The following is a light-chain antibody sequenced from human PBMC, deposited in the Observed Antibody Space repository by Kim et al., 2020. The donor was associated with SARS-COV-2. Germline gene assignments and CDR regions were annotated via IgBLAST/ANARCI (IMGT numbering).Light chain of an antibody. Sequence: SSELTQDPAVSVALGQTVRITCQGDSLRNYYASWYQQKPGQAPVLVIYGKNNRPSGIPDRFSGSSSGNTASLTITGAQAEDEADYYFNSRDSSGNHWVFG. CDR1: SLRNYY. V-gene: IGLV3-19*01. J-gene: IGLJ3*02. CDR3: NSRDSSGNHWV. CDR2: GKN.